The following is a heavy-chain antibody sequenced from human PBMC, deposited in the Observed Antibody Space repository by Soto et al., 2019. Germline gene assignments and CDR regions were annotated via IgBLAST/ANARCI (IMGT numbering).Heavy chain of an antibody. CDR1: GYTFTRYN. CDR3: GTPQDYDGCLDS. J-gene: IGHJ4*02. D-gene: IGHD3-22*01. Sequence: ASVKVSCKTPGYTFTRYNLHWVRRAPGQRLEWMGWINVGNGNTRYSQKFQGRLTLTRDTPGNTAYLELNSLISEDTAVYYCGTPQDYDGCLDSWGQGTLVTVSS. CDR2: INVGNGNT. V-gene: IGHV1-3*01.